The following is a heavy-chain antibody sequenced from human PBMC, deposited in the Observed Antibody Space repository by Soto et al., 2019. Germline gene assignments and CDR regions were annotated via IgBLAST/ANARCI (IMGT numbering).Heavy chain of an antibody. CDR2: INHSGST. CDR1: GGSISSSSYY. CDR3: ARGHQRYSSSSRNYGMDV. Sequence: PSETLSLTCTVSGGSISSSSYYWGWIRQPPGKGLEWIGEINHSGSTNYNPSLKSRVTISVDTSKNQFSLKLSSVTAADTAVYYCARGHQRYSSSSRNYGMDVWGQGTTVTVSS. J-gene: IGHJ6*02. D-gene: IGHD6-6*01. V-gene: IGHV4-39*07.